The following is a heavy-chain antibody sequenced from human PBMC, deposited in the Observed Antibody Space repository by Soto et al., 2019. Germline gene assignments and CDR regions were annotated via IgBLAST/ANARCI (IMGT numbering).Heavy chain of an antibody. Sequence: QVQLQESGPGLVKPSQTLSLTCTVSGGSISSGGYYWSWIRQHPGKGLEWIGYIYYSRSTYYNPSLHSRVTIXVXTXXNPLYLKLSSVTAAATAVYYCARVFGGDCLHGMDVWGQGTTVTVSS. J-gene: IGHJ6*02. CDR1: GGSISSGGYY. V-gene: IGHV4-31*03. CDR2: IYYSRST. CDR3: ARVFGGDCLHGMDV. D-gene: IGHD2-21*02.